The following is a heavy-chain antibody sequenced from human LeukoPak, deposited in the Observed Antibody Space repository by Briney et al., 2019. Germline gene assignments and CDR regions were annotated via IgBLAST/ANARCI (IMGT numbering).Heavy chain of an antibody. CDR2: ISSSSSYI. V-gene: IGHV3-21*01. J-gene: IGHJ4*02. Sequence: GGSLRLSCAASGFTFSSYSMNWVRQAPGKGLEWVSSISSSSSYIYYADSVKGRFTISRDNAKNSLYLQMNSLRAEDTAVYYCARELGGGVISPYFDHWGQGPLVTVSS. CDR1: GFTFSSYS. D-gene: IGHD2-21*01. CDR3: ARELGGGVISPYFDH.